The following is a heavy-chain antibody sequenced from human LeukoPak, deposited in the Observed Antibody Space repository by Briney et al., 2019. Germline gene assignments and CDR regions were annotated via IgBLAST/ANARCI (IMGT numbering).Heavy chain of an antibody. CDR1: GGSISSYY. CDR3: ARVFCGADCYVDDY. V-gene: IGHV4-4*07. J-gene: IGHJ4*02. D-gene: IGHD2-21*02. Sequence: RPSETLSLTCTVSGGSISSYYWSWIRQPAGKGLEWIGRIYTSGSTYSNPSLRSRLSISVDTSKNQFSLNLNSVTAADTAVYYCARVFCGADCYVDDYWGQGTLVTVSS. CDR2: IYTSGST.